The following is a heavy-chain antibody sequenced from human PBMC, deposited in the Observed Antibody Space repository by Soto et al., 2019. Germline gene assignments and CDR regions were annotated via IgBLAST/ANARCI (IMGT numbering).Heavy chain of an antibody. Sequence: QVQLVESGGGLVKPGGSLRLSCATSGFIFSDYYMHWIRQAPGKGLEWISYISGNGRIIQYADSAKGRFTISRDNAQNSRTLQMNRLRAEEPALYCGASDFAADSRPDLDYWGKGPLVTVSS. J-gene: IGHJ4*02. V-gene: IGHV3-11*01. CDR3: ASDFAADSRPDLDY. CDR2: ISGNGRII. CDR1: GFIFSDYY. D-gene: IGHD2-15*01.